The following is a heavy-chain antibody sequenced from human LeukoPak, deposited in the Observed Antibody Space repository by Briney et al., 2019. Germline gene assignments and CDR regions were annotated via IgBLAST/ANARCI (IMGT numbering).Heavy chain of an antibody. Sequence: GGSLRLSCAASGFTFSSYAMSWVRQAPGKGLEWVSAISGSGGSTYYADSVKGRFTISRDNSKNTLYLQMNSLRTEDTALYYCAKDFSPTIFPSGVDYWGQGTLVTVSS. J-gene: IGHJ4*02. CDR1: GFTFSSYA. CDR2: ISGSGGST. CDR3: AKDFSPTIFPSGVDY. D-gene: IGHD3-3*01. V-gene: IGHV3-23*01.